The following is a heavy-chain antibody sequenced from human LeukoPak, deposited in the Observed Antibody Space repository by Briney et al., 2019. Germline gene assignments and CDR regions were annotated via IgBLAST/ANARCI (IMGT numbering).Heavy chain of an antibody. CDR2: TSGSGGST. Sequence: GGSLRFSCAASGFTFSSYARSWIRQAPGKGLEWVSTTSGSGGSTYYADSVKGRFTISRENSKNTLYLQMTSLRAEDTAVYYCAKSRRSSGPNYFDYWGQGTLVTVSS. V-gene: IGHV3-23*01. CDR1: GFTFSSYA. D-gene: IGHD6-19*01. J-gene: IGHJ4*02. CDR3: AKSRRSSGPNYFDY.